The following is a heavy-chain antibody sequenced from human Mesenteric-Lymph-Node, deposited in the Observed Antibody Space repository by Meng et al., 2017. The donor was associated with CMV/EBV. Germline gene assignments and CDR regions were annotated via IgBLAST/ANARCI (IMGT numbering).Heavy chain of an antibody. Sequence: GESLKISCAASGFTLSSYWMHWVRQAPGKGLVWVSRINNDGSSTNYADSVKGRFTISRDNAKNTLYLQMNSLRVEDTAVYYCATVPSVVRGVKWFDPWGQGTLVTVSS. CDR3: ATVPSVVRGVKWFDP. D-gene: IGHD3-10*01. J-gene: IGHJ5*02. CDR1: GFTLSSYW. CDR2: INNDGSST. V-gene: IGHV3-74*01.